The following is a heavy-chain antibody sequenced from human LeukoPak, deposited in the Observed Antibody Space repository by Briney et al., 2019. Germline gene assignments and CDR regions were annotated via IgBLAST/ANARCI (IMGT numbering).Heavy chain of an antibody. V-gene: IGHV3-66*01. CDR3: AKEPPPEGYYDYVWGSYRPYYFDY. J-gene: IGHJ4*02. Sequence: GGSLRLSCAASGFTVSSNYMSWVRQAPGKGLEWVSVIYSGGSTYYADSVKGRFTISRDNSKNTLYLQMNSLRAEDTAVYYCAKEPPPEGYYDYVWGSYRPYYFDYWGQGTLVTVSS. CDR1: GFTVSSNY. D-gene: IGHD3-16*02. CDR2: IYSGGST.